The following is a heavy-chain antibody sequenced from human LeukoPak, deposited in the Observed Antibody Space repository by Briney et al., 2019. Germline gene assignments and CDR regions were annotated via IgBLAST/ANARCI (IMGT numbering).Heavy chain of an antibody. CDR1: GYTFTSYG. D-gene: IGHD1-26*01. Sequence: ASVKVSCKASGYTFTSYGISWVRQAPGQGLEWMGWISGDNGDTNYAQKLQGRVTMTTDTSTSTAYMELRSLRYDDTAVYYCARDRSGVRSGSCDYWGQGTLVTVSS. CDR2: ISGDNGDT. V-gene: IGHV1-18*01. J-gene: IGHJ4*02. CDR3: ARDRSGVRSGSCDY.